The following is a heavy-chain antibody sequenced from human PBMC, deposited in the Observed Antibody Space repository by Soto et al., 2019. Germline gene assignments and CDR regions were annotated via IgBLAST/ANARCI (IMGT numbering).Heavy chain of an antibody. CDR3: ARDSSVADPDAFDI. Sequence: SETLSLTCTVSGGSISSSSYYWGWIRQPPGKGLEWIGSIYYSGSTYYNPSLKSRVTISVDTSKNQFSLQLSYVTAADTAVYYCARDSSVADPDAFDIWGQGTMVTVSS. V-gene: IGHV4-39*07. CDR2: IYYSGST. D-gene: IGHD3-22*01. CDR1: GGSISSSSYY. J-gene: IGHJ3*02.